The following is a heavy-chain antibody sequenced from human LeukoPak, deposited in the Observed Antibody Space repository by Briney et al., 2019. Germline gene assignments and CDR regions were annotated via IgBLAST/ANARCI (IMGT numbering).Heavy chain of an antibody. D-gene: IGHD3-9*01. J-gene: IGHJ6*02. V-gene: IGHV3-7*01. Sequence: GGSLRLSCAASGFTFSSYAMSWVRQAPGKGLEWVANIKQDGSEKYYVDSVKGRFTISRDNAKNSLYLQMNSLRAEDTAVYYCASFELPYYYGMDVWGQGTTVTVSS. CDR3: ASFELPYYYGMDV. CDR2: IKQDGSEK. CDR1: GFTFSSYA.